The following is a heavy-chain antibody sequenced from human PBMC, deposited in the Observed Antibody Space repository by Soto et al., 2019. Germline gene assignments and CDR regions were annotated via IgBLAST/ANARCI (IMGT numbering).Heavy chain of an antibody. D-gene: IGHD5-12*01. CDR3: ARDSSGYSGTLPYYGMDV. V-gene: IGHV3-21*01. J-gene: IGHJ6*02. CDR1: GFTFSSYT. CDR2: ISGSTTYI. Sequence: GGSLRLSCAASGFTFSSYTMNWVRQAPGKGLEWVSSISGSTTYIYYADSVKGRFSISRDNAKNSLYLQMNSLRAEDTAVYYCARDSSGYSGTLPYYGMDVWGQGTTVTVSS.